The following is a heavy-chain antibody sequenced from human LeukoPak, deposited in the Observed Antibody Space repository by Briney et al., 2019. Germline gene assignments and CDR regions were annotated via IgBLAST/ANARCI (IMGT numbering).Heavy chain of an antibody. CDR1: GGTFSSYA. V-gene: IGHV1-69*04. J-gene: IGHJ6*02. Sequence: ASVKVSCKASGGTFSSYAISWVRQAPGQGLEWMGRIIPILGIANYAQKFQGRVTITADKSTSTAYMELGSLRSEDTAVYYCARGTRYCSGGSCHYYYYGMDVWGQGTTVTVSS. D-gene: IGHD2-15*01. CDR3: ARGTRYCSGGSCHYYYYGMDV. CDR2: IIPILGIA.